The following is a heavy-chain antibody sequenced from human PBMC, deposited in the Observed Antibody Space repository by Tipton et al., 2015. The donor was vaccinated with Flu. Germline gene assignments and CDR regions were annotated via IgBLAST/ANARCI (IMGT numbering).Heavy chain of an antibody. J-gene: IGHJ4*02. D-gene: IGHD2/OR15-2a*01. CDR1: GGSFSGYY. V-gene: IGHV4-34*01. CDR3: ARSPRFLRFDY. Sequence: TLSLTCAVYGGSFSGYYWSWIRQPPGKGLEWIGEINHSGSTNYNPSLKSRVTISVDTSKNQFSLKLSSVTAADTAVYYCARSPRFLRFDYWGQGTLVTVSS. CDR2: INHSGST.